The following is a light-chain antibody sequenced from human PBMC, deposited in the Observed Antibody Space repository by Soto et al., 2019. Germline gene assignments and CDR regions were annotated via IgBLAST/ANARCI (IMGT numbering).Light chain of an antibody. V-gene: IGLV2-14*03. Sequence: QSVLTQPASMSGAPGQSITISCTGTRSDIGTYNYLSWYQQHPGKAPRLVISDVSNRPSGASNRFSGSKSGNTASLTITGLQSEDEADYYCMSYTTTSILVFGSGTKVNV. CDR2: DVS. CDR1: RSDIGTYNY. CDR3: MSYTTTSILV. J-gene: IGLJ1*01.